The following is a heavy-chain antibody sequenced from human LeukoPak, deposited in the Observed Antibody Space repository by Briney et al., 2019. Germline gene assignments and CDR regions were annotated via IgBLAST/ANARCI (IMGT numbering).Heavy chain of an antibody. D-gene: IGHD3-16*02. V-gene: IGHV4-4*02. CDR1: GGSISSSNW. CDR3: ARHGGWLYPTGWYFDL. Sequence: SGTLSLTCAVSGGSISSSNWWSWVRQPPGKGLEWIGEIYHSGSTNYNPSLKSRVTISVDTSKNQFSLKLSSVTAADTAVYYCARHGGWLYPTGWYFDLWGRGTLVTVSS. J-gene: IGHJ2*01. CDR2: IYHSGST.